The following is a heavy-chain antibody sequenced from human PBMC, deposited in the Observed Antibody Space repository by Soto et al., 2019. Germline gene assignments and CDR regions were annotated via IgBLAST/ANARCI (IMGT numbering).Heavy chain of an antibody. V-gene: IGHV4-34*01. CDR3: ARGSWYSNYVWFDP. J-gene: IGHJ5*02. CDR2: INHSGST. Sequence: SETLSPTCAVYGGSFSGYYWSWIRHPPGKGLEWIGKINHSGSTNYNPSLKSRVTISVDTSKNQFSLKLSSVTAADTAVYYCARGSWYSNYVWFDPWGQGTLVTVSS. CDR1: GGSFSGYY. D-gene: IGHD4-4*01.